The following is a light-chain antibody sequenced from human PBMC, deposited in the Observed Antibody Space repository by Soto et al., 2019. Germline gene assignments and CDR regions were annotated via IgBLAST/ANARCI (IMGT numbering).Light chain of an antibody. CDR1: QSVTSTY. V-gene: IGKV3-20*01. CDR3: QQYDDSARYT. J-gene: IGKJ2*01. Sequence: EIVLTQSPGTLSLSPGERATLSCRASQSVTSTYTAWYQQKVGQAPRLLIYATSSRATGIPDRFSGSGSGTDFTLTINRLEPEDFVVYYCQQYDDSARYTFGQGTKVEIK. CDR2: ATS.